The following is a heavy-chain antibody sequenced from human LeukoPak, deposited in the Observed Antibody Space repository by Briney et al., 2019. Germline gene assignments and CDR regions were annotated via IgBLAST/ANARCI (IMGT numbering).Heavy chain of an antibody. CDR3: TYLRTPYYNDKWLAP. CDR1: GFTFSSWS. CDR2: ISSGSRPI. V-gene: IGHV3-48*04. J-gene: IGHJ5*02. Sequence: GVSLRLSCAASGFTFSSWSMKWVRQAPGQGLEWLSYISSGSRPIYHTDSVKGRFTISRDDAKNLVYLQMNSLRAEDTAVYYCTYLRTPYYNDKWLAPWGQGALVTVSS. D-gene: IGHD3/OR15-3a*01.